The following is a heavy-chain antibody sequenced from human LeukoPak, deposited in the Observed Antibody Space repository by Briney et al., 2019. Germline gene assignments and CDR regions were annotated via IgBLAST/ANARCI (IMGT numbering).Heavy chain of an antibody. Sequence: SETLSLTCTVSGGSISSSTYYWSWIRQPPGKGLEWIGYIYYSGSTNYNPSLKSRVTISVDTSKNQFSLKLSSVTAADTAVYYCARSYYYDSSGKTAGFDYWGQGTLVTVSS. V-gene: IGHV4-61*01. CDR1: GGSISSSTYY. J-gene: IGHJ4*02. CDR3: ARSYYYDSSGKTAGFDY. CDR2: IYYSGST. D-gene: IGHD3-22*01.